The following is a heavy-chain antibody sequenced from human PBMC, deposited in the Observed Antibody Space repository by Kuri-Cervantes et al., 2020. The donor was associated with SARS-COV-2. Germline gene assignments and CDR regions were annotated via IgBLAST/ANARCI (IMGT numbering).Heavy chain of an antibody. J-gene: IGHJ4*02. V-gene: IGHV3-30*12. CDR2: ISYDGSNK. CDR3: ASGGDCSSTSCYRAEVN. D-gene: IGHD2-2*02. Sequence: GGSLRLSCAASGFTFSSYGMHWVRQAPGKGLEWVAVISYDGSNKYYADSVKGRFTISRDNSKNTLYLQMNSLRAEDTAVYYCASGGDCSSTSCYRAEVNWGQGTLVTVSS. CDR1: GFTFSSYG.